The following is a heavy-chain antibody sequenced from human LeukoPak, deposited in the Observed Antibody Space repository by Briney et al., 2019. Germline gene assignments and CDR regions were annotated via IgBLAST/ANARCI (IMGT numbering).Heavy chain of an antibody. Sequence: SETLSLTCSVSGGSISRHYWSWIRQPPGKGLEWIGYISCSGSTRYNPSFQSRVTISMEMSKTHFSLKLTSVTAADTAVYYCARLLNNDNSGDPDTFDMWGPETMVTVSS. CDR2: ISCSGST. J-gene: IGHJ3*02. CDR3: ARLLNNDNSGDPDTFDM. D-gene: IGHD3-22*01. V-gene: IGHV4-59*08. CDR1: GGSISRHY.